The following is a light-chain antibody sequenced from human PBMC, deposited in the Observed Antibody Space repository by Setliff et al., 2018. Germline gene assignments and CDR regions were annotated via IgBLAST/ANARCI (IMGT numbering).Light chain of an antibody. CDR3: QQYYSTPPT. CDR2: WAS. Sequence: DIVMTQSPDSLAVSLGERVTINCKSSQSVLLSSNNKNYLTWYQQKPGQPPKLLIYWASTRESGVPDRFSGSGSGTDFTLTISSLQAEDVAVYYCQQYYSTPPTFGQGTKVDIK. V-gene: IGKV4-1*01. J-gene: IGKJ2*01. CDR1: QSVLLSSNNKNY.